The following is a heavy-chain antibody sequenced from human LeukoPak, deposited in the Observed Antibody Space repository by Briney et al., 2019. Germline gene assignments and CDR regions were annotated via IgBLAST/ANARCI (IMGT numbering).Heavy chain of an antibody. Sequence: GGSLRLSCAASGFTFSSYWMSWVRQAPGKGLEWVADIKQDGSEKYYVDSVKGRFTISRDNAKNSLYLQMNSLRAEDTAVYYCARAPYYYDSSGIAEYFQHWGQGTLVTVSS. V-gene: IGHV3-7*01. CDR2: IKQDGSEK. D-gene: IGHD3-22*01. CDR1: GFTFSSYW. J-gene: IGHJ1*01. CDR3: ARAPYYYDSSGIAEYFQH.